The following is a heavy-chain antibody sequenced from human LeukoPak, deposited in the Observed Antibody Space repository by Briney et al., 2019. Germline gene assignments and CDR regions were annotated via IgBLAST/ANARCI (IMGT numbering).Heavy chain of an antibody. D-gene: IGHD3-3*01. CDR1: GFTLSSHG. J-gene: IGHJ4*02. Sequence: GGSLRLSCAASGFTLSSHGMHWVRQAPGKELEWVAFLRYDGSNKYYADSVKGRFTISRDNSKNTLYLQMNSLRAVDTAVYYCAKARLLFMEWLFCFDYWGQGTLVTVSS. V-gene: IGHV3-30*02. CDR3: AKARLLFMEWLFCFDY. CDR2: LRYDGSNK.